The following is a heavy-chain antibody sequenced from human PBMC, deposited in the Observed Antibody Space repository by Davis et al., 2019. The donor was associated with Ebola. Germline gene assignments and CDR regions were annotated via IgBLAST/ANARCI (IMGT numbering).Heavy chain of an antibody. Sequence: ASVKVSCKAAGYTFINYAIHWVRQAPGQRLEWMGWIHSGTGNTKYSQKFQGRVTINRDTSASTVYMELSSLISEDTAVYYCARGQLEYSDYWGQGTLVTVSS. CDR1: GYTFINYA. D-gene: IGHD6-13*01. CDR3: ARGQLEYSDY. CDR2: IHSGTGNT. J-gene: IGHJ4*02. V-gene: IGHV1-3*01.